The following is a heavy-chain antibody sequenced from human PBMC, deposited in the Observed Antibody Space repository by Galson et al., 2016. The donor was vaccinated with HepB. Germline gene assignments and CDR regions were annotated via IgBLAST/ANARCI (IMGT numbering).Heavy chain of an antibody. V-gene: IGHV3-23*01. CDR2: VGGSGAST. CDR1: GFTFSSYA. J-gene: IGHJ4*02. D-gene: IGHD2-15*01. CDR3: AKGRGYCTSGSCYFDY. Sequence: SLRLSCAASGFTFSSYAMSWVRQAPGKGLEWVSYVGGSGASTYYTDSVKGRFTISRDNSKNTLHLQMNSLRAEDTAVYYCAKGRGYCTSGSCYFDYWGQGALVTVSS.